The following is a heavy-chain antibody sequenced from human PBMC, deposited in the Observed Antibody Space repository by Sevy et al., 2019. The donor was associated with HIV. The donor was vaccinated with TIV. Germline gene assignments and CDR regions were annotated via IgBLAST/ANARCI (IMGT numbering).Heavy chain of an antibody. D-gene: IGHD2-2*01. Sequence: SETLSLTCTVSGDSINTYYWSWIRQPPGKGLEWIGYVSHSGNTNYNPPLKSRFSMSLDPSRNQFSLKVKSVTAADTPVYYCARLRWDLVVVPGATPGCYFDYWGQGTLVTVSS. CDR2: VSHSGNT. CDR3: ARLRWDLVVVPGATPGCYFDY. J-gene: IGHJ4*02. V-gene: IGHV4-59*08. CDR1: GDSINTYY.